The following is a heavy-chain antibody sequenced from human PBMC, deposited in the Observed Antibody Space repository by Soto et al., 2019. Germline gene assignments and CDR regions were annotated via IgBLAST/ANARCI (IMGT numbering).Heavy chain of an antibody. CDR1: GFTFSAYG. CDR2: IWHDGSKI. J-gene: IGHJ4*02. V-gene: IGHV3-33*01. CDR3: ASGHYDDPNSHFDY. Sequence: QVQLVESGGGVVQPGRSRRLSCAASGFTFSAYGMRCVRLAPGKGLEWVAVIWHDGSKIYYADFVKGRFTISRDNSKNTLYLQMNSLRAEDTAVYYCASGHYDDPNSHFDYWGQGTMVTVSS. D-gene: IGHD3-22*01.